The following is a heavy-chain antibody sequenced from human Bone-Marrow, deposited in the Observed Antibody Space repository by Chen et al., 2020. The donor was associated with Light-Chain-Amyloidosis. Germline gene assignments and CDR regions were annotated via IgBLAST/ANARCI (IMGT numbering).Heavy chain of an antibody. D-gene: IGHD3-10*01. V-gene: IGHV1-3*01. CDR1: GYTFTNYA. J-gene: IGHJ4*02. CDR3: ARDRFYGSGSYYIFDY. CDR2: INAGNGNT. Sequence: QVHLVQSGAEVKKPGASVKVSCKASGYTFTNYALHWVRQAPGQRLEWMGWINAGNGNTKYSQKFQGRVTITRDTSASIAYMELSSLRSEDTAVYYCARDRFYGSGSYYIFDYWGQGTLVTVSS.